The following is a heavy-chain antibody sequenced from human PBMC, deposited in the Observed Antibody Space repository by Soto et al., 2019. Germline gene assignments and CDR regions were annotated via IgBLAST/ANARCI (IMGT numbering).Heavy chain of an antibody. D-gene: IGHD3-22*01. V-gene: IGHV5-51*01. CDR2: IYPGDSET. CDR1: GYSFTNNW. Sequence: GESLKISCKGSGYSFTNNWIGWVRQMPGKGLEWMGIIYPGDSETRYSPSSQGQVTISADKSISTAYLQWSSLKASDTAMYYCARREGETYYYDSSGYYRAFDIWGQGTMVTVSS. J-gene: IGHJ3*02. CDR3: ARREGETYYYDSSGYYRAFDI.